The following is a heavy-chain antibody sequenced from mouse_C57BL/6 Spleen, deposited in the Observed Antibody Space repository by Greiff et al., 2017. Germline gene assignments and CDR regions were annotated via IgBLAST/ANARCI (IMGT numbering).Heavy chain of an antibody. Sequence: VQLKESGPELVQPGASVKISCKASGYSFTDYNMNWVKQSNGKSLEWIGVINTNYGTTSYNQKFKGKATLTVEQSSSTAYMQLNSLTSEDSAVYYCARNYYGDYWGQGTTLTVSS. CDR1: GYSFTDYN. CDR2: INTNYGTT. V-gene: IGHV1-39*01. CDR3: ARNYYGDY. J-gene: IGHJ2*01.